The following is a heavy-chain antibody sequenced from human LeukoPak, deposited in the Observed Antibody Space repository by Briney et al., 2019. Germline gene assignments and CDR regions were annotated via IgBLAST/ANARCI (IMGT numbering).Heavy chain of an antibody. V-gene: IGHV4-30-4*01. CDR2: IYYSGST. CDR3: ASILTHSANIENDY. Sequence: PSQTLSLTCTVSGGSISSGDYYWSWIRQPPGKGLEWIGYIYYSGSTYYNPSLKSRVTISVDTSKNQFSLKLSSVTAADTAVYYCASILTHSANIENDYWGQGTLVTVSS. CDR1: GGSISSGDYY. J-gene: IGHJ4*02. D-gene: IGHD3-9*01.